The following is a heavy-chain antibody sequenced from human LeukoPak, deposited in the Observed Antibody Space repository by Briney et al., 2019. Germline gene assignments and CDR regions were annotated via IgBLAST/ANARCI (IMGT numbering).Heavy chain of an antibody. V-gene: IGHV1-2*02. J-gene: IGHJ5*02. CDR3: ARVRTGYSSGWYAR. CDR1: GYSLTDYY. Sequence: ASVKVSCKASGYSLTDYYMHWVRQAPGQGLEWMGWINPNSGGTNYAQKFQGRVTMTRDTSISTAYMELSRLRSDDTAVYYCARVRTGYSSGWYARWGQGTLVTVSS. CDR2: INPNSGGT. D-gene: IGHD6-19*01.